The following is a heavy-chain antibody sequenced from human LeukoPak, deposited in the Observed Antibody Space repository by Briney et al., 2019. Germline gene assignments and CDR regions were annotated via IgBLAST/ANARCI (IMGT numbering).Heavy chain of an antibody. CDR2: INPNSGGT. CDR3: ARDWGYLYYMDV. D-gene: IGHD3-16*01. V-gene: IGHV1-2*02. CDR1: GYTFTDYY. J-gene: IGHJ6*03. Sequence: GASVKVSCKASGYTFTDYYMHWVRQAPGQGLEWMGWINPNSGGTNYAQKFQGRVTMTRDTSISTAYMELSRLRSDDTAVYYCARDWGYLYYMDVWGKGTTVTVSS.